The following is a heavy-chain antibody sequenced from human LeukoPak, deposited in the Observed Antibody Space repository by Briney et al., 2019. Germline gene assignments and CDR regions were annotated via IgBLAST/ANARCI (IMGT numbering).Heavy chain of an antibody. CDR1: GFTFSDYS. V-gene: IGHV3-48*02. Sequence: GESLKISCAASGFTFSDYSMNWVRQAPGKGLEWVSYIYRSSGTMDYADSVKGRFTISRDNAKNSLYLQMNSLRDEDTAVYYCARIWGFRSDCWGQGTLVTVSS. D-gene: IGHD3-10*01. CDR3: ARIWGFRSDC. CDR2: IYRSSGTM. J-gene: IGHJ4*02.